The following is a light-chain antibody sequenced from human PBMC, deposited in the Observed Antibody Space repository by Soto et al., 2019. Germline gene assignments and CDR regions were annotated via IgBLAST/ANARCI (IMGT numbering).Light chain of an antibody. CDR3: QPSYGYPPP. CDR1: QSISNY. Sequence: DMEMTQSPSSLSAFVGDRVTITCRASQSISNYLNWYQHKPGKVPKLLIYAASSLQSGVPTRFSGSGSGKDFTLNINSPQPEDFATYYCQPSYGYPPPFGGGTKIEIK. J-gene: IGKJ4*01. CDR2: AAS. V-gene: IGKV1-39*01.